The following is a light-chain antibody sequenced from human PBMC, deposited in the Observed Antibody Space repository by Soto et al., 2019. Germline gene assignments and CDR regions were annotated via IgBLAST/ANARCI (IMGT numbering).Light chain of an antibody. CDR1: QSVSSY. CDR2: DAS. V-gene: IGKV3-11*01. J-gene: IGKJ5*01. CDR3: QQRSYCPPRIT. Sequence: EIVLTQSPATLSLSPGERATLSCRASQSVSSYLAWYQQKPGQAPRLLIYDASNKATGIPARFSGSGYGTDFTLTISSLEPEDFAVYYCQQRSYCPPRITFGKGTRREIK.